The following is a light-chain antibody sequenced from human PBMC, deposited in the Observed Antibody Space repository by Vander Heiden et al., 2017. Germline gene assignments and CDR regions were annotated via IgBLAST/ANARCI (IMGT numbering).Light chain of an antibody. CDR3: QQYYSAPLS. J-gene: IGKJ4*01. CDR1: QRAVDSSKAQKH. Sequence: DIVMTQQPASLAVSLGESATIKPKSSQRAVDSSKAQKHLAWYQQKPGQPPEALIYWASTRECGVPARFSASGSGTDFTLTISRLQPEDVAAYYCQQYYSAPLSFGGGTRVEI. CDR2: WAS. V-gene: IGKV4-1*01.